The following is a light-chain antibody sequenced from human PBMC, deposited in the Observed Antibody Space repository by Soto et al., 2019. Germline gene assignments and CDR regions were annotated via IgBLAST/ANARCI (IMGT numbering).Light chain of an antibody. V-gene: IGLV2-14*02. CDR3: SSHTSSNTRI. J-gene: IGLJ1*01. CDR1: SSDVGSSNL. Sequence: QSVLTQPASVSGSPGQSITISCTGTSSDVGSSNLVSWYQQHPDKAPKLMIYEVSNRPSGVSNRFSGSKSVNTATLTISGLQAEDEADYYCSSHTSSNTRIFGTGTKVTVL. CDR2: EVS.